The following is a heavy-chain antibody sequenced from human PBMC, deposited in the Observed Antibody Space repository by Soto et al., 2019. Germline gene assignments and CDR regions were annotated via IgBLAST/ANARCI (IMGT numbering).Heavy chain of an antibody. Sequence: SETLSLTCTVSGGSISSGDYYWGWIRQPPGKGLEWMGYIYYSGSTYYNPSLKSRVTISVDTSKNQFSLKLSSVTAADTAVYYCARDHYFDSSGYSQGDAFDIWGQGTMVTVSS. CDR3: ARDHYFDSSGYSQGDAFDI. V-gene: IGHV4-30-4*01. CDR2: IYYSGST. D-gene: IGHD3-22*01. J-gene: IGHJ3*02. CDR1: GGSISSGDYY.